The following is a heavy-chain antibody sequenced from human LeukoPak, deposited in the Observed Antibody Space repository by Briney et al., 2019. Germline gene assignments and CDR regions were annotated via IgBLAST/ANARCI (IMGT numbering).Heavy chain of an antibody. J-gene: IGHJ4*02. CDR3: AKTKSSGWYMEYYFDY. V-gene: IGHV3-23*01. Sequence: GGTLRLSCAASGFTFSSYGMSWVRQAPGKGLEWVSAISGSGGSTYYTDSVKGRFTISRDNSKNTLYLQMNSLRAEDTAVYYCAKTKSSGWYMEYYFDYWGQGTLVTVSS. CDR2: ISGSGGST. D-gene: IGHD6-19*01. CDR1: GFTFSSYG.